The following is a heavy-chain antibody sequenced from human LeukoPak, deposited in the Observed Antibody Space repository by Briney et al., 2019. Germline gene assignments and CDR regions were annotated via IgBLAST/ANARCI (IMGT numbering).Heavy chain of an antibody. CDR2: VSGSGVST. CDR3: ARGEILRGAGKDPPYYMDV. D-gene: IGHD4/OR15-4a*01. J-gene: IGHJ6*03. CDR1: GFTFSTYG. V-gene: IGHV3-23*01. Sequence: GGTLRLSCAASGFTFSTYGMSWVRQAPGKGLEWVTSVSGSGVSTYYGDSVKGRFTISRDNAKNSLYLQMNSLRVEDTALYYCARGEILRGAGKDPPYYMDVWGKAITVIVS.